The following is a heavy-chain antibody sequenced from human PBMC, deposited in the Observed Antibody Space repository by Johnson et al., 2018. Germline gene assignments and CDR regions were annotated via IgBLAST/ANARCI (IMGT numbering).Heavy chain of an antibody. CDR2: ISGSGGST. Sequence: VQLVESGGGLVQPGGSLRLSCAASGFTFSSYAMTWVRQAPGKGLEWVSGISGSGGSTYYADSVKGRFILSRDNSKNTLYMQMNSLRAEDTAVYYCAKVPVNRVSSFSGSYAPYGMDVWGQGTTVTVSS. V-gene: IGHV3-23*04. D-gene: IGHD1-26*01. J-gene: IGHJ6*02. CDR3: AKVPVNRVSSFSGSYAPYGMDV. CDR1: GFTFSSYA.